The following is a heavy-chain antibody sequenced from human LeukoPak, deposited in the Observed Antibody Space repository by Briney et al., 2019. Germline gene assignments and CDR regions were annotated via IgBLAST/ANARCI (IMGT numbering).Heavy chain of an antibody. D-gene: IGHD4-17*01. CDR1: GFIVSSNY. CDR2: IYSGGST. Sequence: PGGSLRLSCAASGFIVSSNYMSWVRQAPGKGLEWVSVIYSGGSTYYADSVKGRFTISRDNSKNTLYLQMNSLRAEDTAVYYCARDSSGDFGHYYGMDVWGQGTTVTVSS. J-gene: IGHJ6*02. V-gene: IGHV3-53*01. CDR3: ARDSSGDFGHYYGMDV.